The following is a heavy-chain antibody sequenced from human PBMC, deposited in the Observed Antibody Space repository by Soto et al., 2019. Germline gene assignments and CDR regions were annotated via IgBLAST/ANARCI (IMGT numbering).Heavy chain of an antibody. J-gene: IGHJ5*01. Sequence: GVLRLSCTASGFTFGDYAMSWFRQAPGKGLEWVGFIRSKAYGGTTEYAASVKGRFTISRDDSKSIAYLQMNSLKTEDTAVYYCTRSVPAAMASWFDSWGQGTLVTVSS. CDR1: GFTFGDYA. D-gene: IGHD2-2*01. CDR2: IRSKAYGGTT. CDR3: TRSVPAAMASWFDS. V-gene: IGHV3-49*03.